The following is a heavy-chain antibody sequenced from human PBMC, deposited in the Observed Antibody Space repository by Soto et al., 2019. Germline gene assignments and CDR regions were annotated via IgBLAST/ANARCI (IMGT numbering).Heavy chain of an antibody. J-gene: IGHJ4*02. D-gene: IGHD3-16*02. CDR3: ARVGDDYVWGSYRYTPTH. CDR1: GYTFTSYD. CDR2: MNPNSGNT. V-gene: IGHV1-8*01. Sequence: ASVKVSCKASGYTFTSYDINWVRQATGQGLEWVGWMNPNSGNTGYAQKFQGRVTMTRNTSISTAYMELSSLRSEDTAVYYCARVGDDYVWGSYRYTPTHWGQGTLVTVSS.